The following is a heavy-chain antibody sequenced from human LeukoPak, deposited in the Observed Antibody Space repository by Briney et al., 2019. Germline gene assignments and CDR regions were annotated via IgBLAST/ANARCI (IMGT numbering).Heavy chain of an antibody. V-gene: IGHV3-48*03. CDR3: ARGIVGDLDY. CDR1: GFTFSTYE. Sequence: PGGSLRLSCAASGFTFSTYEMNWVRQAPGKGLEWVSYISSSDSTIYYADSVKGRFTVSRDNAKNSLYLQMNSLKAEDTAVYYCARGIVGDLDYWGQGTLVTVSS. J-gene: IGHJ4*02. CDR2: ISSSDSTI. D-gene: IGHD1-26*01.